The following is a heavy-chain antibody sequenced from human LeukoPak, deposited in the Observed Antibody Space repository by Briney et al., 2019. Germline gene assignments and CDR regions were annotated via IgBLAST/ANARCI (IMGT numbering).Heavy chain of an antibody. CDR3: AKDQDTAMGLFDY. Sequence: GRSLRLSCSASGFTFDDYAMHWVRQAPGKGLEGVSGISWNSGSIGYADSVKGRFTISRDNAKNSLYLQMNSLRAEDTALYYCAKDQDTAMGLFDYWGQGTLVTVSS. V-gene: IGHV3-9*01. J-gene: IGHJ4*02. CDR1: GFTFDDYA. CDR2: ISWNSGSI. D-gene: IGHD5-18*01.